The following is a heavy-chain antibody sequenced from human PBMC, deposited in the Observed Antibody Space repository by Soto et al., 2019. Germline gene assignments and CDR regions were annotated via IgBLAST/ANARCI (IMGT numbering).Heavy chain of an antibody. J-gene: IGHJ6*03. D-gene: IGHD2-2*01. CDR1: GYSFTSYW. V-gene: IGHV5-51*01. Sequence: GESLKISCKGSGYSFTSYWIGWVRQMPGKGLEWMGIIYPGDSDTRYSPSFQGQVTISADKSISTAYLQWSSLKASDTAMYYCARLPFLPAAMIYPEGYYYYYMDVWGKGTTVTVSS. CDR2: IYPGDSDT. CDR3: ARLPFLPAAMIYPEGYYYYYMDV.